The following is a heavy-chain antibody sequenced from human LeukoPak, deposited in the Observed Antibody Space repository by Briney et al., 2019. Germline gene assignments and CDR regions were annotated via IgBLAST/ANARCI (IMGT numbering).Heavy chain of an antibody. D-gene: IGHD2-15*01. Sequence: GGTLRLSCAASGFTFSSYTMNWVRQAPGKGLEWVSSISSSSSYIYYADSMKGRFTISRDNAKNSLYLQMNSLRADDTAVYYCARETYCSGGSCYKGNAFDIWGQGTMVTVSS. V-gene: IGHV3-21*01. J-gene: IGHJ3*02. CDR3: ARETYCSGGSCYKGNAFDI. CDR2: ISSSSSYI. CDR1: GFTFSSYT.